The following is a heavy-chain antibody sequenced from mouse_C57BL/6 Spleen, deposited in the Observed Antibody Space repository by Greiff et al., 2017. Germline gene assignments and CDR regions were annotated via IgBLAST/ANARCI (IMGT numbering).Heavy chain of an antibody. D-gene: IGHD2-2*01. J-gene: IGHJ3*01. Sequence: QVQLQQSGAELVKPGASVKISCKASGYAFSSYWMNWVKQRPGKGLEWIGQIYPGDGDTNYNGKFKGKATLTADKSSSTAYMQLSSLTSEDSAVYFCARNSGGYDGAWFAYWGQGTLVTVSA. CDR2: IYPGDGDT. V-gene: IGHV1-80*01. CDR1: GYAFSSYW. CDR3: ARNSGGYDGAWFAY.